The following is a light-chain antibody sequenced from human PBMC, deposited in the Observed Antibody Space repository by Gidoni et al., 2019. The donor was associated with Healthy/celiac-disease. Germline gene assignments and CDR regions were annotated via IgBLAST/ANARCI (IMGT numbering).Light chain of an antibody. CDR1: QGISSY. J-gene: IGKJ3*01. CDR3: QQLNSYC. V-gene: IGKV1-9*01. Sequence: DIQLTQSPSFLSASVGDRVTITCQASQGISSYLAWYQQKPGKAPKLLIYAASTLQSGVPSRFSGSGSGTEFTLTISSLQPEDFATYYCQQLNSYCFGPGTKVDIK. CDR2: AAS.